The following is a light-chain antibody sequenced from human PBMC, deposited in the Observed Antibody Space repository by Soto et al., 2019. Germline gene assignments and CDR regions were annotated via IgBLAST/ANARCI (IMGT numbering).Light chain of an antibody. CDR3: QQYGSSPWT. V-gene: IGKV3-20*01. CDR2: GAS. CDR1: QSVSSSY. J-gene: IGKJ1*01. Sequence: EFVLTQSPGTLSLSLGERATLSCRASQSVSSSYLAWYQQKPGQAPRLLIYGASSRATGIPDRFSGSGSGTDFTLTISRLEPEDFAVYYCQQYGSSPWTFGQGTKVDIK.